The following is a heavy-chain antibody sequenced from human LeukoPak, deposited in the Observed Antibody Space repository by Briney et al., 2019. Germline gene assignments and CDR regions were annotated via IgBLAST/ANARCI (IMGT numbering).Heavy chain of an antibody. CDR3: AKDGGGYSYGHSPDY. Sequence: GGSLRLSCAASGFTFSSYAMSWVRQAPGKGLEWVSAISGSGGSTYYADSVKGRFTISRDNSKNTLYLQMDSLRAEDTAVYYCAKDGGGYSYGHSPDYWGQGTLVTVSS. CDR1: GFTFSSYA. CDR2: ISGSGGST. V-gene: IGHV3-23*01. J-gene: IGHJ4*02. D-gene: IGHD5-18*01.